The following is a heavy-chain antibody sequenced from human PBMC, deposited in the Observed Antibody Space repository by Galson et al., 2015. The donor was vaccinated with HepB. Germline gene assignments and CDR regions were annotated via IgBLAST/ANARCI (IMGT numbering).Heavy chain of an antibody. CDR3: AKTPRLGATDY. V-gene: IGHV3-23*01. J-gene: IGHJ4*02. CDR1: GFTFSTYA. CDR2: ISGSGYST. D-gene: IGHD6-25*01. Sequence: SLRLSCAASGFTFSTYAMSWVRQAPGKGLEWVSDISGSGYSTYYADSVKGRFTISRDNSKSTLYLQMSSLRAKDTALYYCAKTPRLGATDYWGQGTLVTVSS.